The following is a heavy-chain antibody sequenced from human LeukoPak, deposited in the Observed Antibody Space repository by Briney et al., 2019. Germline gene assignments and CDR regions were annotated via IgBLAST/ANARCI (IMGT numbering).Heavy chain of an antibody. J-gene: IGHJ4*02. CDR1: GGSFSGYY. D-gene: IGHD3-10*02. Sequence: PSETLSLTCAVYGGSFSGYYWSWIRQPPGKGLEWIGEINHSGSTNYNPSLKSRVTISVDTSKNQFSLKLSSVTAADTAVYYCARYARGYYFDYWGQGTLVTVSS. CDR2: INHSGST. V-gene: IGHV4-34*01. CDR3: ARYARGYYFDY.